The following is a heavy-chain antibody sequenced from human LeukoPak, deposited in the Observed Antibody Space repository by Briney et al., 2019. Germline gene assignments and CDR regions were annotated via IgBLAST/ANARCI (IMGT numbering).Heavy chain of an antibody. Sequence: SETLSLTCTVSGGSISSYYWSWIRQPPGKGLEWIGEINHSGSTNYNPSLKSRVTISVDTSKNQFSLKLSSVTAADTAVYYCARGPYYDILTGYFYWGQGTLVTVSS. D-gene: IGHD3-9*01. J-gene: IGHJ4*02. CDR2: INHSGST. V-gene: IGHV4-34*01. CDR3: ARGPYYDILTGYFY. CDR1: GGSISSYY.